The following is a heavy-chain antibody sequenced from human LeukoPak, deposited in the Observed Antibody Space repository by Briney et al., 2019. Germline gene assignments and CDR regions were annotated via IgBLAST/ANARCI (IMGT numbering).Heavy chain of an antibody. D-gene: IGHD3-10*01. V-gene: IGHV4-34*01. CDR3: ARGRGLSPYYYGSGSYYNPRHKNNWFDP. Sequence: SETLSLTCAVYGGSFSGYYWSWIRQPPGKGLEWIGEINHSGSTNYNPSLKSRVTISVDTSKNQFSLKLSSVTAADTAVYYCARGRGLSPYYYGSGSYYNPRHKNNWFDPWGQGTLVTVSS. J-gene: IGHJ5*02. CDR2: INHSGST. CDR1: GGSFSGYY.